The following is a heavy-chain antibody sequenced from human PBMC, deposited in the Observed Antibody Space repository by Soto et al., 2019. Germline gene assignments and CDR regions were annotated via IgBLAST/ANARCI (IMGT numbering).Heavy chain of an antibody. CDR1: GYSFTSYW. CDR2: IYPGDSGS. J-gene: IGHJ6*02. D-gene: IGHD1-7*01. V-gene: IGHV5-51*01. Sequence: PGESLKISCKGSGYSFTSYWIGCLRQMPGKGLEWMGSIYPGDSGSRCSPCFRGQVTISADKSISTAYLQCSSLKASDPAMYYCARHWEYNWNYVPNYYYYYGMEVWAQGTTVTVSS. CDR3: ARHWEYNWNYVPNYYYYYGMEV.